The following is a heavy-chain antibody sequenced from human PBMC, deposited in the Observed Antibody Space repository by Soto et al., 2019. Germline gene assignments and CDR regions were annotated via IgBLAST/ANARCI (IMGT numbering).Heavy chain of an antibody. Sequence: SETLSVTCAVDGGYLSGYYLSWIRQPPGKGLEWIGEINHSGSTNYNPSLKSRVTISVDTSKNQFSLKLSSVTAADTAVYYCARVTGRYYYGMDVWGQGTTVTVSS. J-gene: IGHJ6*02. CDR1: GGYLSGYY. V-gene: IGHV4-34*01. CDR3: ARVTGRYYYGMDV. CDR2: INHSGST.